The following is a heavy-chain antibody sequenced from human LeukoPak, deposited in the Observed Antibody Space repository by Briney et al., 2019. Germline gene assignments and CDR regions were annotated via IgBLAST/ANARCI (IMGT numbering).Heavy chain of an antibody. CDR1: GFSLSTSGTR. CDR2: IDWDDDK. CDR3: ARTLPFYGSGSQPFDC. Sequence: SGPALVKPTQTLTLTCTFSGFSLSTSGTRVSWIRQPPGKALEWLARIDWDDDKFYSTSLKTRLTISKDTSKNQVVLTMTNMDPVDTATYYCARTLPFYGSGSQPFDCWGQGTLVTVSS. V-gene: IGHV2-70*04. J-gene: IGHJ4*02. D-gene: IGHD3-10*01.